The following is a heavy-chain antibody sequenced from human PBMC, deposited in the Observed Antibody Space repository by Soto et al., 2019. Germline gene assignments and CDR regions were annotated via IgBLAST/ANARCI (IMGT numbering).Heavy chain of an antibody. CDR2: IKQDGSEK. V-gene: IGHV3-7*03. J-gene: IGHJ4*02. D-gene: IGHD5-12*01. Sequence: PGGSLRLSCAASGFTFSSYWMSWVRQAPGKGLEWVANIKQDGSEKYYVDSVKGRFTISRDNAKNSLYLQMNSLRAEDTAVYYCARDRTGYEYYFDYWGQGTLVTVSS. CDR1: GFTFSSYW. CDR3: ARDRTGYEYYFDY.